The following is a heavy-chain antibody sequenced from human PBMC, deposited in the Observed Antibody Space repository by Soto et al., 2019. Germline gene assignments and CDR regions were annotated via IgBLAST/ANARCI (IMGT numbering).Heavy chain of an antibody. Sequence: QVQLVESGGGVVQPGRSLRLPCAASGFTFSNSGMHWVRQAPGKGLEWVAVISYDGTNKYYADSLKGRFTISRDNSQNMLHLQMDSLRAEDTALYYCAKEVDTSKGSFDHWGQGTLVTVSS. V-gene: IGHV3-30*18. CDR1: GFTFSNSG. CDR3: AKEVDTSKGSFDH. CDR2: ISYDGTNK. D-gene: IGHD5-18*01. J-gene: IGHJ4*02.